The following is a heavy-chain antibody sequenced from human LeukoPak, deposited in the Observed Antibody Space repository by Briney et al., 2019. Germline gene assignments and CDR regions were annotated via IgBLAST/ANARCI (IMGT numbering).Heavy chain of an antibody. J-gene: IGHJ1*01. Sequence: SEKVSCKASGGTFSRYAISWVRQAPGQGLEWMGGIIPIFGTANYAQKFHGRVTITADESTSTAYMELSSLRSEDTAVYYCARHSSSWYREYFQHWGQGTLVTVSS. V-gene: IGHV1-69*01. CDR2: IIPIFGTA. D-gene: IGHD6-13*01. CDR1: GGTFSRYA. CDR3: ARHSSSWYREYFQH.